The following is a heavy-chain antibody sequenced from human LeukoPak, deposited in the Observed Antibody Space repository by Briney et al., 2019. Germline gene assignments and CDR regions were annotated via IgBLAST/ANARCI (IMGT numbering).Heavy chain of an antibody. CDR1: GFTFSSYG. Sequence: GGSLRLSCAASGFTFSSYGMHWVRQAPGKGLEWVAIISYDGSNKYYADSVKGRFTISRDNSKNTLHLQMNSLRAEDTAVYYCAREGAENAFDIWGQGTMVTVSS. CDR3: AREGAENAFDI. CDR2: ISYDGSNK. V-gene: IGHV3-30*03. J-gene: IGHJ3*02. D-gene: IGHD1-14*01.